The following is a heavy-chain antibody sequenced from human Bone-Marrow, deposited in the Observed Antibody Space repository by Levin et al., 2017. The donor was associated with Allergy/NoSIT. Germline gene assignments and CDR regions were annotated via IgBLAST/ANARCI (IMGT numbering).Heavy chain of an antibody. V-gene: IGHV3-48*04. CDR1: GFSFSSYS. CDR3: VRDPHALDV. Sequence: GGSLRLSCEISGFSFSSYSMNWVRQAPGKGLEWVSYFSKNGVTKYYADSMKGRFTISRDNAKNSLYLQMNSLRAEDTAVYYCVRDPHALDVWGKGTTVTVSS. J-gene: IGHJ6*04. CDR2: FSKNGVTK.